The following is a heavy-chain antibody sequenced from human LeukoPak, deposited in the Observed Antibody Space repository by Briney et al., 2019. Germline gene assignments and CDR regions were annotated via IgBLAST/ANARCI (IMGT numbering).Heavy chain of an antibody. CDR2: INSDGSST. CDR3: ATGSGSYYATDAFDI. Sequence: GGSLRLSCAASGFTFSSYWMHWVRQAPGKGLVWVSRINSDGSSTSYADSVKGRFTISRDNAKNTLYLQMNSLRAEDTAVYYCATGSGSYYATDAFDIWGQGAMVTVSS. CDR1: GFTFSSYW. J-gene: IGHJ3*02. D-gene: IGHD1-26*01. V-gene: IGHV3-74*01.